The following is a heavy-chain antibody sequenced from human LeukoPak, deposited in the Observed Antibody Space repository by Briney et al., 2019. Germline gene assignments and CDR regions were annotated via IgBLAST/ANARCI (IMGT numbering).Heavy chain of an antibody. CDR2: IKQDGSEK. J-gene: IGHJ6*03. Sequence: GGSLRLSCAASGFTFSSYWMSWVRQAPGKGLEWVANIKQDGSEKYYVDSVKGRFTISRDNAKNSLYLQMNSLTAEDTAVYYCARAHGNYDFWSGYLYYMDVWGKGTTVTVSS. V-gene: IGHV3-7*01. CDR1: GFTFSSYW. D-gene: IGHD3-3*01. CDR3: ARAHGNYDFWSGYLYYMDV.